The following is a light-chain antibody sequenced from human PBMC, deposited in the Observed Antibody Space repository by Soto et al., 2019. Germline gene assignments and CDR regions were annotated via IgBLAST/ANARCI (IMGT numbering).Light chain of an antibody. V-gene: IGLV1-40*01. CDR2: GNS. J-gene: IGLJ2*01. CDR1: SSNIGAGYD. CDR3: QSYDSSLREV. Sequence: QSVLTQPPSVSGAPGQRVTISCTGSSSNIGAGYDVHWYQQLPGTAPKLPIYGNSNRPSGVPDRFSGSKSGTSASLAITGLQAEDEADYYCQSYDSSLREVFGGGTQLTVL.